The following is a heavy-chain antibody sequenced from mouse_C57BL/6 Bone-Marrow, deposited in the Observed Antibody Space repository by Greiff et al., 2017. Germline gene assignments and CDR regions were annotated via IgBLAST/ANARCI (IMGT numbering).Heavy chain of an antibody. V-gene: IGHV14-4*01. CDR3: TPYCYGSSYGLAY. D-gene: IGHD1-1*01. J-gene: IGHJ3*01. Sequence: VQLQQSGAELVRPGASVKLSCTASGFYIKDDYMHWVQQRPEQGLEWIGWIDPENGDSDYASQFRGKATITADTSSPTSFLQLCSLTSEDTAVYNCTPYCYGSSYGLAYWGQGTLVTVSA. CDR1: GFYIKDDY. CDR2: IDPENGDS.